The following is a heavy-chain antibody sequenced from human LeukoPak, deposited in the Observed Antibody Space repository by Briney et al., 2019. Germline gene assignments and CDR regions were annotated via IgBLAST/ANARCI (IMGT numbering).Heavy chain of an antibody. CDR1: GFTFSSYS. CDR3: ARGYQLLPGYFDY. J-gene: IGHJ4*02. V-gene: IGHV3-21*01. D-gene: IGHD2-2*01. CDR2: ISSSSSYI. Sequence: AGGSLRLSCAASGFTFSSYSMNWVRQAPGKGLEWVSSISSSSSYIYYADSVKGRFTISRDNAKNSLYLQMNSLRAEDTAVYYCARGYQLLPGYFDYWGQGTLVTVSS.